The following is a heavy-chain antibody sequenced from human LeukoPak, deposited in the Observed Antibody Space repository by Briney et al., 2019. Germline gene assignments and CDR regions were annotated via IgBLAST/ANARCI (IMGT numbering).Heavy chain of an antibody. CDR3: VRGGCTTSTCYDY. CDR2: VGTEGVSA. J-gene: IGHJ4*02. Sequence: GGSLRLSCAASGFSFTSFAMHWVRQAPGKGLEYVSAVGTEGVSAYYANSVKGRFTISRDNSKNTLYLEMGSLRPEDTAVYYCVRGGCTTSTCYDYWGQGTLVTVSS. CDR1: GFSFTSFA. V-gene: IGHV3-64*01. D-gene: IGHD2-2*01.